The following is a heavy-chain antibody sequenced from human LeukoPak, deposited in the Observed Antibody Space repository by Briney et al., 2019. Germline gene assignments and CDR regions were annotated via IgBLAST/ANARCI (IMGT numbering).Heavy chain of an antibody. D-gene: IGHD3-16*01. V-gene: IGHV4-59*01. CDR1: GGSISTYY. Sequence: PSETLSLTCTVSGGSISTYYWTLIRQPPGKGLEWIGYIYYSGSTNYNPSLKSRVTISVDTSENQISLKLTSVTAADTAVYYCARGASYMDVWGKGTTVTVSS. CDR2: IYYSGST. J-gene: IGHJ6*03. CDR3: ARGASYMDV.